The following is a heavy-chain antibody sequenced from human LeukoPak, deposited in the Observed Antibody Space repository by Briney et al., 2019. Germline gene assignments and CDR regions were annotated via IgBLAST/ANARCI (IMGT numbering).Heavy chain of an antibody. Sequence: GGSLRLSCAASGFTFSSYGMHWVRKAPGKGLEWVAVISYDGSNKYYADSVKGRFTISRDNSKNTLYLQMNSLRAEDTAVYYCANLGTTYYYGSGSYIADYWGQGTLVTVSS. CDR3: ANLGTTYYYGSGSYIADY. CDR2: ISYDGSNK. V-gene: IGHV3-30*18. J-gene: IGHJ4*02. D-gene: IGHD3-10*01. CDR1: GFTFSSYG.